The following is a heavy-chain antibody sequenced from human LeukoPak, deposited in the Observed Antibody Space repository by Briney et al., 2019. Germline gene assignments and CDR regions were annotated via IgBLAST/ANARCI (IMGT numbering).Heavy chain of an antibody. CDR2: INPNSGDT. D-gene: IGHD2-21*02. V-gene: IGHV1-2*06. J-gene: IGHJ4*02. CDR1: GYTFTGYY. Sequence: ASVNVSFKASGYTFTGYYVHWVRQAPGQGLEWMGRINPNSGDTNYAQKFQGRVTMTRDTSISTAYMELSRLRSDDTAVYYCARDYCGGACFPDYGGQGPLVTVSS. CDR3: ARDYCGGACFPDY.